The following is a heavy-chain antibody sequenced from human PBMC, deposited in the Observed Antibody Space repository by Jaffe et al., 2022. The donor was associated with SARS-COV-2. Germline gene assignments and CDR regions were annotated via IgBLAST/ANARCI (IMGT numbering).Heavy chain of an antibody. V-gene: IGHV3-23*01. Sequence: EVQLLESGGGLVQPGGSLRLSCAASGFTFSSYAMSWVRQAPGKGLEWVSAISGSGGSTYYADSVKGRFTISRDNSKNTLYLQMNSLRAEDTAVYYCAKEGDFGVVIILLHYFDYWGQGTLVTVSS. CDR1: GFTFSSYA. CDR2: ISGSGGST. J-gene: IGHJ4*02. D-gene: IGHD3-3*01. CDR3: AKEGDFGVVIILLHYFDY.